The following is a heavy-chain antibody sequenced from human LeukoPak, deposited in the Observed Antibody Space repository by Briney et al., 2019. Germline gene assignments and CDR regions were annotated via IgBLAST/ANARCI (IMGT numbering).Heavy chain of an antibody. J-gene: IGHJ4*02. V-gene: IGHV3-23*01. Sequence: GGSLRLSCAASGFTFSSYAMSWVRQAPGKGLEWVSAISGSGSSTYYADSVKGRSTISRDNSKNTLYMQMNSLRAEDTAEYYCAEVGGRGYSTPPRNGFDYWGQGTPGTGSS. D-gene: IGHD5-18*01. CDR1: GFTFSSYA. CDR3: AEVGGRGYSTPPRNGFDY. CDR2: ISGSGSST.